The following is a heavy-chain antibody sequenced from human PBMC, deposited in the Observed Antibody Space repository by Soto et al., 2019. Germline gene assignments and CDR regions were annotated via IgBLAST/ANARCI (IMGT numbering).Heavy chain of an antibody. Sequence: PGGSLRLSCAASGFTFSSYWMHWVRQAPGKGLVWVAFISPSSSYRYYADSVKGRFTISRDNAKNILYLQMNNLRAEDTAVYYCADPGSTELEVWAQGTTVTVSS. CDR3: ADPGSTELEV. D-gene: IGHD3-10*01. CDR2: ISPSSSYR. J-gene: IGHJ6*01. V-gene: IGHV3-21*01. CDR1: GFTFSSYW.